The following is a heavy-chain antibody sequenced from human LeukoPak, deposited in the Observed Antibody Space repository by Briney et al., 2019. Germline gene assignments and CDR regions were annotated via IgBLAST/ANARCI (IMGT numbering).Heavy chain of an antibody. CDR1: GFTFSSYG. D-gene: IGHD2-21*02. CDR2: ISYDGSNK. J-gene: IGHJ4*02. Sequence: GGSLRLSCAASGFTFSSYGMHWVRQAPGKGLEWVAVISYDGSNKYYADSVKGRFTISRDNSKNTLYLQMNSLRAEDTAVYYCAKDAENCGGDCSLDYWGQGTLVTVSS. V-gene: IGHV3-30*18. CDR3: AKDAENCGGDCSLDY.